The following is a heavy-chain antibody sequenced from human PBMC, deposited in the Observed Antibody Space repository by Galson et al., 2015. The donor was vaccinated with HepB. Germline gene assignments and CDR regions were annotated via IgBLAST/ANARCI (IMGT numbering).Heavy chain of an antibody. J-gene: IGHJ4*02. CDR2: ITPSGDNT. V-gene: IGHV3-23*01. CDR1: GFTFRNYA. D-gene: IGHD5-18*01. Sequence: SLRLSCAASGFTFRNYAMSWVGQAPGKGLEWVSAITPSGDNTYSADSVKGRFTISRDNSKNKLYLQMNSLRAEDTAIYYCVRESLMAMVTFDLWGRGTLVTVSS. CDR3: VRESLMAMVTFDL.